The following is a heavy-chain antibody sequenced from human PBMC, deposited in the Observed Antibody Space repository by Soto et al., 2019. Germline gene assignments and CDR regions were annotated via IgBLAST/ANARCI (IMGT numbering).Heavy chain of an antibody. Sequence: KPGGSLRLSCAASGFTFSSYSMNWVRQAPGKGLEWVSSINSDSKYIYYTDSVKGRFTISRDNAKNSLSLQMNSLRTEDTAVYYCVRSGSYPIYKNFDYWGQGTLVTVSS. CDR2: INSDSKYI. J-gene: IGHJ4*02. CDR1: GFTFSSYS. V-gene: IGHV3-21*01. D-gene: IGHD1-26*01. CDR3: VRSGSYPIYKNFDY.